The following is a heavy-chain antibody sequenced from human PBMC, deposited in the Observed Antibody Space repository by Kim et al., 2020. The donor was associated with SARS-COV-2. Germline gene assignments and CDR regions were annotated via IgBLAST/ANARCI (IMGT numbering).Heavy chain of an antibody. D-gene: IGHD6-13*01. Sequence: KGRFTISRDNSKHTLYLQMNSLRAEDTAVYYCARDKNSSSWYYTYDAFDIWGQGTMVTVSS. V-gene: IGHV3-30*07. CDR3: ARDKNSSSWYYTYDAFDI. J-gene: IGHJ3*02.